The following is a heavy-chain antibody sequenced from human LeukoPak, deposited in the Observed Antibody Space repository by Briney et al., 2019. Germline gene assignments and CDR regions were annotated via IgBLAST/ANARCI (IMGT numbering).Heavy chain of an antibody. D-gene: IGHD2-15*01. CDR3: ARCQLGSGHAFDI. J-gene: IGHJ3*02. CDR1: GFTVSSNY. V-gene: IGHV3-53*01. Sequence: GGSLRLSCAASGFTVSSNYMSWVRQAPGKGLEWVSVIYSGGSTYYADSVKGRFTISRDNSKNTLYLQMNSLGAEDTAVYYCARCQLGSGHAFDIWGQGTMVTVSS. CDR2: IYSGGST.